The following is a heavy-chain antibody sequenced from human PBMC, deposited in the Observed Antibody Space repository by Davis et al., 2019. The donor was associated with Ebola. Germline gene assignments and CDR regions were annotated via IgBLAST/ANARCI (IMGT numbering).Heavy chain of an antibody. J-gene: IGHJ6*02. CDR1: GFTFSSYA. Sequence: GESLKISCAASGFTFSSYAMHWVRQAPGKGLEYVSAISSNGGSTYYANSVKGRFTISRDNSKNTLYLQMGSLRAEDMAVYYCARNRKYCSGGSCYSQAHGMDVWGQGTTVTVSS. CDR2: ISSNGGST. CDR3: ARNRKYCSGGSCYSQAHGMDV. D-gene: IGHD2-15*01. V-gene: IGHV3-64*01.